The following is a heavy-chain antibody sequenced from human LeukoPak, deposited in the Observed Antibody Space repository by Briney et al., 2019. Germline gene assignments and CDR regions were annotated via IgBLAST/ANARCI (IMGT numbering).Heavy chain of an antibody. Sequence: PGGSLRLSCAASGFAVSSNHMNWVRQAPGKGLEWVSVIFNGGSTYYADSVKGRFTISRGNSKNTLYLQMNSLRAEDTAVYYCATSIVGLTYDEHFQHWGQGTLVTVSS. J-gene: IGHJ1*01. D-gene: IGHD1-26*01. CDR1: GFAVSSNH. CDR3: ATSIVGLTYDEHFQH. CDR2: IFNGGST. V-gene: IGHV3-53*01.